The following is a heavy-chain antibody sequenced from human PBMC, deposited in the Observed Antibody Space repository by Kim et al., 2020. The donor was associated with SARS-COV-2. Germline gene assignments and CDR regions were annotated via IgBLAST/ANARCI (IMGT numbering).Heavy chain of an antibody. Sequence: SETLSLTCAVSGGSISSSNWWSWVRQPPGKGLEWIGEIYHSGSTNYNPSLKSRVTISVDKSKNQFSLKLSSVTAADTAVYYCARRVRITIFGVVTYFDYWGQETVVTVSS. CDR1: GGSISSSNW. D-gene: IGHD3-3*01. CDR3: ARRVRITIFGVVTYFDY. V-gene: IGHV4-4*02. J-gene: IGHJ4*02. CDR2: IYHSGST.